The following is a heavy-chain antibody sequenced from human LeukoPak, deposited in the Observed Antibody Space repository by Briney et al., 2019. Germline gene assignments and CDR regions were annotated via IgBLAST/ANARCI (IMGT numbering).Heavy chain of an antibody. CDR2: ISWNSGSI. V-gene: IGHV3-9*01. CDR1: GFTFDDYA. Sequence: PGRSLRLSCAVSGFTFDDYAMHWVRHAPGKGLEWVSGISWNSGSIGYADSVKGRFTISRDNAKNSLYLQMNSLRAEDTALYYCAKDHYSSGYYYYGMDVWGQGTTVTVSS. CDR3: AKDHYSSGYYYYGMDV. D-gene: IGHD6-19*01. J-gene: IGHJ6*02.